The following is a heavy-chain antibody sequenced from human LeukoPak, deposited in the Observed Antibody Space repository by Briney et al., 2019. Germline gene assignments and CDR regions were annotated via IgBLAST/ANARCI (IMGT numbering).Heavy chain of an antibody. V-gene: IGHV1-8*01. CDR2: MNPNSGNT. CDR3: ARVLYYDILTGYYRAEYYYYGMDV. CDR1: GYTFTSYD. J-gene: IGHJ6*02. D-gene: IGHD3-9*01. Sequence: ASVKVSCKASGYTFTSYDINWVRQATRQGLEWMGWMNPNSGNTGYAQKFQGRVTMTRKTSISTAYMELSSLRSEDTAVYYCARVLYYDILTGYYRAEYYYYGMDVWGQGTTVTVSS.